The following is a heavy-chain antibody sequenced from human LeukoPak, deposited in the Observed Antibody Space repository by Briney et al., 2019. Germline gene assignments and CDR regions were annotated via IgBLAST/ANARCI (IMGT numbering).Heavy chain of an antibody. D-gene: IGHD4-17*01. J-gene: IGHJ3*01. CDR2: VYYRGSS. V-gene: IGHV4-59*08. CDR3: ARQRDYADYLDAFDV. CDR1: GDSINNYY. Sequence: SETLSLTCTVSGDSINNYYWSWIRQTPGKGVEWIGSVYYRGSSNYNPSLKSRVNISAYTSKNQFSLKLTSVTAADTAIYYCARQRDYADYLDAFDVWGQGTMVTVSS.